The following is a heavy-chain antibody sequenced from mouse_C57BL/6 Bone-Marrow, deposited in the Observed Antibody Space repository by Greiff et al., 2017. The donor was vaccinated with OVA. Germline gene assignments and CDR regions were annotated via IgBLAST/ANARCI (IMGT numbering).Heavy chain of an antibody. V-gene: IGHV5-6*01. CDR3: ARQINGRSYYAMDY. CDR2: ISSGGSYT. CDR1: GFTFSSYG. D-gene: IGHD1-1*01. Sequence: EVKVVESGGDLVKPGGSLKLSCAASGFTFSSYGMSWVRQTPDKRLEWVATISSGGSYTYYPASVKGRFTISRDNAKNTLYLKMSSLKSEDTARYDCARQINGRSYYAMDYWGQGTSVTVSS. J-gene: IGHJ4*01.